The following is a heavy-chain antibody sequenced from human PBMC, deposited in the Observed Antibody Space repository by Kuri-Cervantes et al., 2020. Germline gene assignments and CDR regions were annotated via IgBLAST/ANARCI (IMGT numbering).Heavy chain of an antibody. J-gene: IGHJ4*02. Sequence: SETLSLTCIVSGSSIGSGTHYWSWIRQPAGKGLEWIGRINTSGSTNYNPSLKSRVTISVDTSKNQFSLKLSSVTAADTAVYYCARGNSFDYWGQGTLVTVSS. V-gene: IGHV4-61*02. CDR1: GSSIGSGTHY. CDR2: INTSGST. CDR3: ARGNSFDY.